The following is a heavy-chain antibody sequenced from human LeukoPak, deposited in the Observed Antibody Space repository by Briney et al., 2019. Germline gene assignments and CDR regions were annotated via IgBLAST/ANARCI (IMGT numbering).Heavy chain of an antibody. CDR2: IYISGST. D-gene: IGHD4-17*01. Sequence: SETLSLTCTVSGGSISSYYWSWIRQPAGKGLEWIGRIYISGSTNYNPALKSRVTMSVDTSKNQFSLKLSSVTAADTAVYYCARDPYGDYVAGYYLDYWGQGTLVTVSS. J-gene: IGHJ4*02. V-gene: IGHV4-4*07. CDR1: GGSISSYY. CDR3: ARDPYGDYVAGYYLDY.